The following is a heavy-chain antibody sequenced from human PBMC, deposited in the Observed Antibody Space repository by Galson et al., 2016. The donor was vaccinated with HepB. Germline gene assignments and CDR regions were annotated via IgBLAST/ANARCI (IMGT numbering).Heavy chain of an antibody. CDR1: GFTFSGYA. D-gene: IGHD3/OR15-3a*01. V-gene: IGHV3-30-3*01. J-gene: IGHJ4*02. CDR3: TRPLRGDFWTGYPFEY. Sequence: SLRLSCAVSGFTFSGYAIHRVRQAPGKGLEWVAIISYDGSNKHYADSVKGRFTISRDNSKNALYLQMNSLSTEDTAVYYCTRPLRGDFWTGYPFEYWGQGTLVTVSS. CDR2: ISYDGSNK.